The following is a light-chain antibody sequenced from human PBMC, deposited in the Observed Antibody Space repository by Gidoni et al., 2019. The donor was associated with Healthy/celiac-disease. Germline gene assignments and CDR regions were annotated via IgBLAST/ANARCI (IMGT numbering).Light chain of an antibody. CDR2: LGS. V-gene: IGKV2-28*01. Sequence: DIVMPQSPLPLPVTPGAPASISCRSSQSLLHSNGYNYLDWYLQKPGQSPQLLIYLGSNRASGVPDRFSGSGSGTDFTLKISRVEAEDVGVYYCMQALQTPYTFGQGTKLEIK. J-gene: IGKJ2*01. CDR1: QSLLHSNGYNY. CDR3: MQALQTPYT.